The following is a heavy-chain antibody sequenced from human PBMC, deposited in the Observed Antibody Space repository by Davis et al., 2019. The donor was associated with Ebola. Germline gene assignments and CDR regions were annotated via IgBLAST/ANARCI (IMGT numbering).Heavy chain of an antibody. CDR3: AKLELRASPLAP. V-gene: IGHV3-21*01. J-gene: IGHJ5*02. CDR2: ISSSSSYI. D-gene: IGHD1-7*01. Sequence: GESLKISCAASGFTFSSYSMNWVRQAPGKGLEWVSSISSSSSYIYYADSVKGRFTISRDNAKNSLYLQMNSLRAGDTAVYYCAKLELRASPLAPWGQGTLVTVSS. CDR1: GFTFSSYS.